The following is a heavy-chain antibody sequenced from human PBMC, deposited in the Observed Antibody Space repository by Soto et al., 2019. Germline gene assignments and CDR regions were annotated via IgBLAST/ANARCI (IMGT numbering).Heavy chain of an antibody. D-gene: IGHD3-10*01. Sequence: EVRLEEAGGGFVQPGGSLRVSCSGSGFIFSSFWMHWVRQGPGKGLEWVSRINGDGASLAYAESVKGRFSISRDNVKNTLHLQMNSLGVDDTAVYFCARDGSLGLDVWGRVTTVTVSS. CDR1: GFIFSSFW. CDR3: ARDGSLGLDV. V-gene: IGHV3-74*03. CDR2: INGDGASL. J-gene: IGHJ6*02.